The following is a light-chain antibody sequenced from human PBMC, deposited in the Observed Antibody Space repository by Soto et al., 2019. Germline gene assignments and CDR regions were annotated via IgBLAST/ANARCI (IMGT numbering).Light chain of an antibody. CDR1: SSNIGVNT. Sequence: QAVVTQPPSASGTPGQGVTISCSGSSSNIGVNTVNWYQQLPGTAPKLLIYSNNLRPSGVPDRFSGSKSGTSASLAISGLQADDEADYHCASWDDSLNGVVFGGGTKLTVL. V-gene: IGLV1-44*01. CDR2: SNN. CDR3: ASWDDSLNGVV. J-gene: IGLJ2*01.